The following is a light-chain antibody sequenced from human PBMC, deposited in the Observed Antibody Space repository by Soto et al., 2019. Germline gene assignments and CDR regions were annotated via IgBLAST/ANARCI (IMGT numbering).Light chain of an antibody. V-gene: IGLV2-14*03. CDR1: SSDIGSFNY. Sequence: LTQPASVSGSPGQSITISCTGTSSDIGSFNYVSWYQHHPGTAPKLIIYGVSNRPSGVSNRFSGSKSGNTASLTISGLRAEGGADYYCSSYTTTSTQVFGTGTKVT. CDR2: GVS. CDR3: SSYTTTSTQV. J-gene: IGLJ1*01.